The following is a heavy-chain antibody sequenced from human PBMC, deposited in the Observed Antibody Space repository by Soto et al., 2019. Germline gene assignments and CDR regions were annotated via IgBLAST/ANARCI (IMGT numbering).Heavy chain of an antibody. CDR3: ASIAAASFLYIEDYYHMDV. CDR2: ISSSGSTI. CDR1: GFTFSDYY. Sequence: PGGSLRLSCAASGFTFSDYYMSWIRQAPGKGLEWVSYISSSGSTIYYADSVKGRFTISRDNAKNSLYLQMNSLRAEDTAVYYCASIAAASFLYIEDYYHMDVWGKGTTVTVSS. V-gene: IGHV3-11*01. D-gene: IGHD6-13*01. J-gene: IGHJ6*03.